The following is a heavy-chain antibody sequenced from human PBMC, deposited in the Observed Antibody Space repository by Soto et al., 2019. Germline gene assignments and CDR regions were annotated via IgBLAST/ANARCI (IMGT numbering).Heavy chain of an antibody. V-gene: IGHV1-46*01. Sequence: ASVRVSCKASGYTFTSYYMHWVRQAPGQGLEWMGIINPSGGSTRYAQKFQGRVTMTRDTSTSTVYMELSSLRSEDTAVYYCARGLIYDSSGYYFDYWGQGTLVTVSS. J-gene: IGHJ4*02. CDR1: GYTFTSYY. D-gene: IGHD3-22*01. CDR3: ARGLIYDSSGYYFDY. CDR2: INPSGGST.